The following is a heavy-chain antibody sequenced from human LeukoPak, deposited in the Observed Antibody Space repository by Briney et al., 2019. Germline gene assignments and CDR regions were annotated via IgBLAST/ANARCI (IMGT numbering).Heavy chain of an antibody. CDR1: GFTFRHYL. CDR2: INQDESNA. Sequence: PGGSLRLSCAVSGFTFRHYLMHWVSQAPGKGLVWVSRINQDESNAYADSVRGRFTISGDNDKDTLYLQMNSLRAEDTAVYFCGRGGDGIDIWGQGTTVIVSS. D-gene: IGHD3-10*01. J-gene: IGHJ3*02. CDR3: GRGGDGIDI. V-gene: IGHV3-74*01.